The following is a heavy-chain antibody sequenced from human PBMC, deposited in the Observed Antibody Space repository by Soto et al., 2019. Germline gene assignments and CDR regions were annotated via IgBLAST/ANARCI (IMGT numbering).Heavy chain of an antibody. D-gene: IGHD6-6*01. CDR3: AWGEGMAARHDGYDI. CDR2: ISTSTGNT. J-gene: IGHJ3*02. V-gene: IGHV1-18*04. Sequence: QVRLVQSGTEVKKPGASVKVSCKASGYTFTNYDVTWVRQAPGQGLEWMGWISTSTGNTNYAQKLQGRVTMTTDTSASTAYMELRSLRSDDTAVYYCAWGEGMAARHDGYDIWGQGTMVTFSS. CDR1: GYTFTNYD.